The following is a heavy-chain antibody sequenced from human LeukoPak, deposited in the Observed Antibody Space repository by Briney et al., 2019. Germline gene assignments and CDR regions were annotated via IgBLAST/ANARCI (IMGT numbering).Heavy chain of an antibody. Sequence: SETLSLTCTVSGGSISSGSYYWSWIRQPAGKGLEWIGRIYTSGSTSYNPSLKSRVSISVDTSKNQFSLNLSSVTAADTAVYYCARAGHYDCWSGCSPSQRYFDLWGRGTLVTVSS. CDR1: GGSISSGSYY. J-gene: IGHJ2*01. CDR2: IYTSGST. CDR3: ARAGHYDCWSGCSPSQRYFDL. V-gene: IGHV4-61*02. D-gene: IGHD3-3*01.